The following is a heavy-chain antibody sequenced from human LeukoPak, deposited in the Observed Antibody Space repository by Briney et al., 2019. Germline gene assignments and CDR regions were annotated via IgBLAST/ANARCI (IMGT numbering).Heavy chain of an antibody. Sequence: GVSLRLSCVSSGFTIGTAWMGWVRQAPGKGLEWLGRIKSEGEGATTDYAAPAKGRFAISRDDSKNMIYLQMSSLKIDDTAIYYCIAHFPYFYGFDVWGKGTTVTVSS. CDR1: GFTIGTAW. J-gene: IGHJ6*04. D-gene: IGHD3-3*02. V-gene: IGHV3-15*01. CDR3: IAHFPYFYGFDV. CDR2: IKSEGEGATT.